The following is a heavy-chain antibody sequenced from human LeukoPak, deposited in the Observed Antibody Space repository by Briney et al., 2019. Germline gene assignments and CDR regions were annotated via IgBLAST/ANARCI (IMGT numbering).Heavy chain of an antibody. Sequence: SETLSPTCSVSGFFISSGYYWGWIRQPPGKGLEWIGRIENSGRTNYNPSLRSRVTVSLDTSNNQFTLKLTSVTAADTAVYFCAREGSSWLNYYYYYYIDVWGKGTTVTISS. CDR1: GFFISSGYY. J-gene: IGHJ6*03. V-gene: IGHV4-38-2*02. D-gene: IGHD6-13*01. CDR3: AREGSSWLNYYYYYYIDV. CDR2: IENSGRT.